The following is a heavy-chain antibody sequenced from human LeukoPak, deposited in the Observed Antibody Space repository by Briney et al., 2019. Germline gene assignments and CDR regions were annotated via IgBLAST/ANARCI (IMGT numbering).Heavy chain of an antibody. Sequence: GGSLRLSCGASGFTFSSYSMSWVRQAPGKGLEWVSSISSSSTYIYYVDSVKVRFTISRDDAKNSLYLQMNSLRAEDTALYYCARDWSGDDYWGQGTLVTVSS. V-gene: IGHV3-21*01. J-gene: IGHJ4*02. D-gene: IGHD3-3*01. CDR1: GFTFSSYS. CDR3: ARDWSGDDY. CDR2: ISSSSTYI.